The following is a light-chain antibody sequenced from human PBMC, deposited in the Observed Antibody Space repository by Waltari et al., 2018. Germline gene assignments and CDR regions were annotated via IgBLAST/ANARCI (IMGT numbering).Light chain of an antibody. CDR3: LQHSSHPQT. Sequence: DIQITQSPSALSASLGDTVTINCRESQGIRNYLAWFQQKPGEAPKRLIYAASNLQSGVPSRFSGSGSGTEFTLTISSLQPEDFATYYCLQHSSHPQTFGQGTKLEIK. J-gene: IGKJ2*01. CDR1: QGIRNY. V-gene: IGKV1-17*03. CDR2: AAS.